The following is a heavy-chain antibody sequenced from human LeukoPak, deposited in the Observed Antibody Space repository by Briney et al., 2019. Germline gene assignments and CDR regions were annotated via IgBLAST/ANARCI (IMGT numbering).Heavy chain of an antibody. D-gene: IGHD2-15*01. CDR2: INHSGST. Sequence: PSETLSLTCAVYGGSFSGYYWSWIRQPPGKGLEWIGEINHSGSTNYNPSPKSRFTISVDTSKNQFSLKLSSVTAADTAVYYCASSIGYCSCGSCYSYFDYWGQGTLVTVSS. J-gene: IGHJ4*02. CDR1: GGSFSGYY. V-gene: IGHV4-34*01. CDR3: ASSIGYCSCGSCYSYFDY.